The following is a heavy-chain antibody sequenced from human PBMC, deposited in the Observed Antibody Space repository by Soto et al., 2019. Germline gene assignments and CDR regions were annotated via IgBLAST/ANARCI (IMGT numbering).Heavy chain of an antibody. V-gene: IGHV1-69*13. CDR1: RGTVYISV. CDR3: AKDRLADGESYHYYSMVF. Sequence: SAKIGSTACRGTVYISVVAGLRQTPGQGLEWMGGIIPIYGTANYAQKFQGRVTITADASTRTAYMELSSLRSEDTAVYYCAKDRLADGESYHYYSMVFGCQGTTVTVSS. D-gene: IGHD6-19*01. CDR2: IIPIYGTA. J-gene: IGHJ6*02.